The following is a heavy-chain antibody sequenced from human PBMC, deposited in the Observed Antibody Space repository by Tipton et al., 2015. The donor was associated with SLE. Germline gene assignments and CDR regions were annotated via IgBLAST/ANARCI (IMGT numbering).Heavy chain of an antibody. J-gene: IGHJ4*02. D-gene: IGHD1-26*01. CDR3: ARSVGATGDFDY. CDR2: IYYSGST. Sequence: TLSLTCTVSGGSISSYYWSWIRQPPGKGLEWIGYIYYSGSTNYNPSLKSRVTISVDTSENQFSLKLSSVTAADTAVYYCARSVGATGDFDYWGQGTLVTVSS. V-gene: IGHV4-59*01. CDR1: GGSISSYY.